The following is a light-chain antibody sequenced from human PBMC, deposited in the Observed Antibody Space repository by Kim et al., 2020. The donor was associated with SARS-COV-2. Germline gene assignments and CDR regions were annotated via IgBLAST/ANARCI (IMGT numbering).Light chain of an antibody. V-gene: IGKV1-33*01. CDR1: QGVSHY. CDR2: DVS. Sequence: ASVGERVTITCQASQGVSHYLNWYQQKPGKAPTLLMYDVSKLHSGVPSRFSGSGSGTDFSLTITGLQPEDTGTYYCQQYGNLPRTFGQGTKVDIK. CDR3: QQYGNLPRT. J-gene: IGKJ1*01.